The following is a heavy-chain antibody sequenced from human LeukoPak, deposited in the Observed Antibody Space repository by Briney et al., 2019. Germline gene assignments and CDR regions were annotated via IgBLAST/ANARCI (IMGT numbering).Heavy chain of an antibody. D-gene: IGHD3-10*01. CDR2: IYYSGST. CDR3: ASVYYYGSGSYFDY. Sequence: TXSGGSLSSYYWSWVRQPPGKGLEWIGYIYYSGSTNYNPSLKSRVTISVDTSKNQFSLKLSSVTAADTAVYYCASVYYYGSGSYFDYWGQGTLVTVSS. CDR1: GGSLSSYY. V-gene: IGHV4-59*01. J-gene: IGHJ4*02.